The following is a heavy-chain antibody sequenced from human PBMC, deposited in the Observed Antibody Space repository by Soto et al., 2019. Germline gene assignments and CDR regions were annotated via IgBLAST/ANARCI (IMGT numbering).Heavy chain of an antibody. V-gene: IGHV1-18*01. CDR2: ISAYNGNI. CDR3: ARDLDDYGDIYYYNGMDV. Sequence: ASVKVSCKASGYTFMSYGISWVRQGPGQGLEWMGWISAYNGNIKYAEKVQGRVTMTADTSTNTAYMELRRLRSDDTAVYYCARDLDDYGDIYYYNGMDVWGQRTTVTISS. D-gene: IGHD4-17*01. J-gene: IGHJ6*02. CDR1: GYTFMSYG.